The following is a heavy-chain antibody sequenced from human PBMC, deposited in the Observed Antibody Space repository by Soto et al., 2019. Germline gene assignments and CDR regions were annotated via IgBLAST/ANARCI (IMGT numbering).Heavy chain of an antibody. CDR2: ISGSGYQT. D-gene: IGHD3-3*01. V-gene: IGHV3-23*01. CDR3: AKDRVTFYGVVFTLED. Sequence: GGSLRLSCAASGFTFSGHAMSWVRQAPGKGLQWVSSISGSGYQTYYADSVKGRFTISRDNSENSLYLRVNSLRAEDTAVYYCAKDRVTFYGVVFTLEDWGQGNPVTVSS. J-gene: IGHJ4*02. CDR1: GFTFSGHA.